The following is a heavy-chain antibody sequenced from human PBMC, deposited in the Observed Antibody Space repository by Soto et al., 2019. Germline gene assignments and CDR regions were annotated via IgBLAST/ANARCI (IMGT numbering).Heavy chain of an antibody. V-gene: IGHV1-69*13. CDR2: IIPTFGRT. D-gene: IGHD3-10*02. CDR3: ARDPLSSLPMDV. CDR1: GGTFSSYA. Sequence: SVKVSCKASGGTFSSYAISWVRLAPGQGLEWMGGIIPTFGRTNYAQKFQGRLTISADDSTSTAYMELSSLVSEDTAVYYCARDPLSSLPMDVWGQGTTVTVSS. J-gene: IGHJ6*02.